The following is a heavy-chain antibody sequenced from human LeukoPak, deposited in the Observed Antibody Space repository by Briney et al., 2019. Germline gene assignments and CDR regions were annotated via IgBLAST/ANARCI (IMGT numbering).Heavy chain of an antibody. V-gene: IGHV4-59*01. D-gene: IGHD4-17*01. J-gene: IGHJ4*02. CDR2: INYSGNT. CDR1: GGSISDYY. Sequence: PSETLSLTCTVSGGSISDYYWSWIRQPPGKGLEWIGYINYSGNTNYNPSLKGRVTISVDTSKNQFSLRLTSVTAADTAVFYCAREGRQDYVYFDYWGQGSLVTVSS. CDR3: AREGRQDYVYFDY.